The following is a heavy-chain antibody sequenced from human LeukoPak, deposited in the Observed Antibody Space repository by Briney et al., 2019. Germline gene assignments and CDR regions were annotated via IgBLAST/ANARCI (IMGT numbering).Heavy chain of an antibody. CDR2: IFHDGSNK. CDR3: ARDQTPVTMVRGGGMDV. CDR1: GFTFSTYA. D-gene: IGHD3-10*01. Sequence: GGSLRLSCAASGFTFSTYAMHWVRQASGKGLEWVAVIFHDGSNKYYADSVKGRFTISRDNSKNTLYLQMNSLRAEDTAVYYCARDQTPVTMVRGGGMDVWGKGTTVTVSS. V-gene: IGHV3-30*04. J-gene: IGHJ6*04.